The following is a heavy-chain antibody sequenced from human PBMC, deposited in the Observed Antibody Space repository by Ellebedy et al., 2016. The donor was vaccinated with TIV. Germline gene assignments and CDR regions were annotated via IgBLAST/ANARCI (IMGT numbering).Heavy chain of an antibody. V-gene: IGHV3-7*01. Sequence: GESLKISXAASGFTFSSYWMSWVRQAPGKGLEWVANIKQDGSEKNYVDSVKGRFTISRDNGKNSLYLQMNSLRAEDTAVYYCARSPATGTVDYWGHGTLVTVSS. D-gene: IGHD1-1*01. CDR2: IKQDGSEK. CDR1: GFTFSSYW. CDR3: ARSPATGTVDY. J-gene: IGHJ4*01.